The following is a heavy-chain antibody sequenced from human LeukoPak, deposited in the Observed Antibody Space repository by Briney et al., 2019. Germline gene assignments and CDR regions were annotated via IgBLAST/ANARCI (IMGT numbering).Heavy chain of an antibody. Sequence: PGGSLRLSCGASGFTFSSFGMHWVRQAPGKGLEWVAFIRFDGSNKYYADSVKGRFTISRDNSKNTLFLQVNSLRAEDTAVYYCARAQQLVLGIDAFDMWGQGTMVTVSS. J-gene: IGHJ3*02. CDR3: ARAQQLVLGIDAFDM. CDR1: GFTFSSFG. V-gene: IGHV3-30*02. D-gene: IGHD6-13*01. CDR2: IRFDGSNK.